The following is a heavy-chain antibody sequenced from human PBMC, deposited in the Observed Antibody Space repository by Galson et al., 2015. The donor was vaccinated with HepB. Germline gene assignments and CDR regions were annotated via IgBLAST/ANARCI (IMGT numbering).Heavy chain of an antibody. CDR3: VRVGSSWYSYLDS. V-gene: IGHV3-7*03. D-gene: IGHD6-13*01. CDR1: GFTFSTYW. J-gene: IGHJ4*02. Sequence: SLRLSCAASGFTFSTYWMTWVRQAPGKGLEWVANIKQDGSEKNYVDSVKGRFTISGDNAKNSLFLQMNSLRAEDTAVYYCVRVGSSWYSYLDSWGQGTLVTVSS. CDR2: IKQDGSEK.